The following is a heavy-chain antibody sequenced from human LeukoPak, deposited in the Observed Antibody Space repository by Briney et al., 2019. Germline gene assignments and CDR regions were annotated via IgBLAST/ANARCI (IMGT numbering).Heavy chain of an antibody. CDR1: GYTFVGYY. V-gene: IGHV1-2*02. J-gene: IGHJ4*02. Sequence: ASVKVSCRASGYTFVGYYIHWVRQAPGKGLEWMGWIDPNSGGTNYAQKFQGRVTMTRDTSITTAYMELSRLRFGDTAIYYCARSTPELRWGQGTLVTVSS. CDR3: ARSTPELR. CDR2: IDPNSGGT. D-gene: IGHD2-15*01.